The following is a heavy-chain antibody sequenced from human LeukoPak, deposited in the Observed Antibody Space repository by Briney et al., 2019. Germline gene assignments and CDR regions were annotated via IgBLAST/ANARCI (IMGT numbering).Heavy chain of an antibody. V-gene: IGHV1-2*02. CDR1: GYTLTELS. D-gene: IGHD2-21*01. CDR2: INPNSGGT. CDR3: ARGGHIVVVKGPDP. Sequence: ASVKVSCKVSGYTLTELSMHWVRQAPGQGLEWMGWINPNSGGTNYAQKFQGRVTMTRDTSISTAYMELSRLRSDDTAVYYCARGGHIVVVKGPDPWGQGTLVTVSS. J-gene: IGHJ5*02.